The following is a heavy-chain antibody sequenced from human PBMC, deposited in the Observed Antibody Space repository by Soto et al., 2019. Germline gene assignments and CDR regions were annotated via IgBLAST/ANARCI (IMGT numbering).Heavy chain of an antibody. CDR3: TRRLRFLETVDY. V-gene: IGHV4-39*01. CDR1: GGSISSGSYY. J-gene: IGHJ4*02. CDR2: IYYTGST. Sequence: SETLSLTCTVSGGSISSGSYYWGWIHQPPGKGLEWIGTIYYTGSTYYNPSLKSRVTISVDTSKNQFSLKLSSVTAADTAVYFCTRRLRFLETVDYWGQGTLVTVSS. D-gene: IGHD3-3*01.